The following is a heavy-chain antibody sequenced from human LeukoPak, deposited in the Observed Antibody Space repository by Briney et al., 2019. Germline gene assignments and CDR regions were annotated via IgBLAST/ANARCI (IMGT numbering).Heavy chain of an antibody. CDR3: ASPYSTSWNDAYDV. V-gene: IGHV3-21*01. CDR1: GFSFNTYT. D-gene: IGHD6-13*01. J-gene: IGHJ3*01. Sequence: GGSLRLSCAASGFSFNTYTVNWVRQAPGRGLEWVASISSTGSYIYYADSVRGRFTISRDNAENSLYLQMNNLRAEDTAVFYCASPYSTSWNDAYDVWGQGTMVTVSS. CDR2: ISSTGSYI.